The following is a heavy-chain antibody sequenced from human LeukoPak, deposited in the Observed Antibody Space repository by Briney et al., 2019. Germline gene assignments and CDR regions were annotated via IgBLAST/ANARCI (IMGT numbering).Heavy chain of an antibody. Sequence: ASVKVSCKASGYTFTSYAMHWVRQAPGQRLEWMGWINAGNGNTKYSQKFQGRVTITRDTSASTAYMELSSLRSEDTAVYYCASSGVVVPAAAIYYYYGMDVWGQGTTVTVSS. CDR1: GYTFTSYA. CDR2: INAGNGNT. D-gene: IGHD2-2*01. J-gene: IGHJ6*02. V-gene: IGHV1-3*01. CDR3: ASSGVVVPAAAIYYYYGMDV.